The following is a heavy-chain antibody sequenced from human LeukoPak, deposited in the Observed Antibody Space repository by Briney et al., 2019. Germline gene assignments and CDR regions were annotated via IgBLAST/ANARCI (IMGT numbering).Heavy chain of an antibody. D-gene: IGHD1-26*01. CDR1: GYSFTSYW. J-gene: IGHJ6*02. Sequence: LGESLKISCKGSGYSFTSYWIGWVRQMPGKGLEWMGIIYPGDSDTRYGPSFQGQVTILADKSISTAYLQWSSLKASDTAMYYCARRIVRGSPAAGYYGMDVWGQGTTVTVSS. CDR3: ARRIVRGSPAAGYYGMDV. CDR2: IYPGDSDT. V-gene: IGHV5-51*01.